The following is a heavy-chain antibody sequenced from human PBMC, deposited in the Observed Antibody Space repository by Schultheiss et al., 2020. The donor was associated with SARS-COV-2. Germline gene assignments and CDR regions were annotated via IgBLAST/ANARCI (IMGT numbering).Heavy chain of an antibody. CDR3: VTLPGIAAAGTEYFQH. J-gene: IGHJ1*01. CDR2: ISGSGGST. Sequence: GGSLRLSCAASGFTFSSYNMNWVRQAPGKGLEWVSAISGSGGSTYYADSVKGRFTISRDNAKNSLYLQMNSLRAEDTALYYCVTLPGIAAAGTEYFQHWGQGTLVTVSS. D-gene: IGHD6-13*01. V-gene: IGHV3-21*04. CDR1: GFTFSSYN.